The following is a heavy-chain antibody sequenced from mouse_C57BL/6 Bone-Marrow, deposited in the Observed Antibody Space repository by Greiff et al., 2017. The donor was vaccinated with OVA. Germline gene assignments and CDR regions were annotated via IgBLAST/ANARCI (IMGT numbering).Heavy chain of an antibody. J-gene: IGHJ3*01. CDR2: IYPGSGST. D-gene: IGHD3-2*02. CDR1: GYTFTSYW. Sequence: QVQLQQSGAELVKPGASVKMSCKASGYTFTSYWITWVKQRPGQGLEWIGDIYPGSGSTNYNEKFKSKATLTVDTSSSTAYMQLSSLTSEDSAVYYCARMTAQATWAYWGQGTLVTVSA. V-gene: IGHV1-55*01. CDR3: ARMTAQATWAY.